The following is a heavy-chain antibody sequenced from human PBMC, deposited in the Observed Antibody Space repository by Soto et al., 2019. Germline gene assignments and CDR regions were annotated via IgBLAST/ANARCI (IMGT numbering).Heavy chain of an antibody. V-gene: IGHV3-7*04. J-gene: IGHJ6*02. CDR1: GFSISSHW. CDR2: IKEDGSEE. D-gene: IGHD3-10*01. CDR3: VRGGGMHV. Sequence: EVQLVESGGGLVQSGGSLRLSCAASGFSISSHWMTWVRQAPGKGLEWVANIKEDGSEEHYVDSVKGRFTISRDNAKNSRYLQMNSRRVEDTAVYYCVRGGGMHVWGQGTTVTISS.